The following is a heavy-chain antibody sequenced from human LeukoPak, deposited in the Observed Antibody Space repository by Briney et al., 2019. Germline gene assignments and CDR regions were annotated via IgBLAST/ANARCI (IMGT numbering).Heavy chain of an antibody. CDR2: MSASGGST. Sequence: GGSLRLSCAASGVTFSTSGMTWVRQAPGKGLEWVSYMSASGGSTYYADSVKGRFTISRDNAGNSLYLQMNSLRAEDTAVYYCARDVVVVIAADSNFDYWGQGTLVTVSS. D-gene: IGHD2-15*01. CDR3: ARDVVVVIAADSNFDY. CDR1: GVTFSTSG. V-gene: IGHV3-21*01. J-gene: IGHJ4*02.